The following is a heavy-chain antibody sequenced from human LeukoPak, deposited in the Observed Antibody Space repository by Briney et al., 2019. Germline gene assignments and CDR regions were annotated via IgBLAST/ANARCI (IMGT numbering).Heavy chain of an antibody. V-gene: IGHV1-69*08. CDR1: GGTFSSYT. D-gene: IGHD3-10*01. CDR3: ARGTSIRGDDYHGMDV. CDR2: IIPILNTT. Sequence: GSSVKVSCKASGGTFSSYTFNWGRQAPGQGPEWMGRIIPILNTTNYAQKLQERVTIIADRSTSTTYMELRGLRSEDTAVYYCARGTSIRGDDYHGMDVWGQGTTITVSS. J-gene: IGHJ6*02.